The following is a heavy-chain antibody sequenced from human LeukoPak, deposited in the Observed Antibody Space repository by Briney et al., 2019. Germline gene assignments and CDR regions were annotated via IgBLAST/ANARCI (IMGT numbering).Heavy chain of an antibody. CDR3: ARDAGATYYYYMDV. Sequence: SETLSLTCTVSGGSISSYYWSWIRQPPGKGLEWIGYIYYSGSTNYNPSLKSRVTISVDTSKNQFSLKLSSMTAADTAVYYCARDAGATYYYYMDVWGKGTTVTVSS. CDR2: IYYSGST. J-gene: IGHJ6*03. V-gene: IGHV4-59*12. D-gene: IGHD1-26*01. CDR1: GGSISSYY.